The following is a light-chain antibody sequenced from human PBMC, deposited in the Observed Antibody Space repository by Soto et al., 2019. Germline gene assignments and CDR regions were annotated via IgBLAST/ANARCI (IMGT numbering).Light chain of an antibody. CDR3: QQYGYSPIT. CDR2: AAS. V-gene: IGKV3-20*01. Sequence: IVLSQFPDTLSLSPFETDTISCRPSQSVSSSHLAWYQHKPGQAPRLLIYAASSRATGSPDRFSGGGSGTDFTLTISRLEPEDFAVYYCQQYGYSPITFGQGTRLEIK. J-gene: IGKJ5*01. CDR1: QSVSSSH.